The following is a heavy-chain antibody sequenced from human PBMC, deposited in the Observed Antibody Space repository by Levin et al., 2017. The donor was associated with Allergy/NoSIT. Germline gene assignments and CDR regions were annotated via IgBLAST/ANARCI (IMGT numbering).Heavy chain of an antibody. D-gene: IGHD5-12*01. CDR3: ARNPTVATDYNWFDP. J-gene: IGHJ5*02. CDR1: GFTFSSYG. V-gene: IGHV3-33*01. Sequence: HPGGSLRLSCVTSGFTFSSYGMHWVRQAPGRGLEWVALIWYDGSKNYYADSVKGRFTISRDNSKNTLYLQMNTLRAEDTAVYYCARNPTVATDYNWFDPWGQGTLVTVSS. CDR2: IWYDGSKN.